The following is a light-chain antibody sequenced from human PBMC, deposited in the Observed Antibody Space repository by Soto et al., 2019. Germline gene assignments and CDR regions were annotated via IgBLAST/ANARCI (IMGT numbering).Light chain of an antibody. CDR3: QQRSNWPPYT. V-gene: IGKV3-11*01. CDR2: DAS. J-gene: IGKJ2*01. CDR1: QSVSSY. Sequence: EIVLTQSPATLSLSPGERATLTCRASQSVSSYLAWYQHKPGQAPRLLIYDASNRATGVPARFSGSWSGTDFTLTISSLEPDDFAVYYCQQRSNWPPYTFGQGTKLEIK.